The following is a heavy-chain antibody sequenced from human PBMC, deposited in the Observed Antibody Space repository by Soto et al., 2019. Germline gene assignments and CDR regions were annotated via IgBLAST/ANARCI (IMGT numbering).Heavy chain of an antibody. Sequence: GGSLRLSCAASGFTFSSYGMHWVRQAPGKGLEWVAVIWYDGSNKNYAASVKGRLTISRDNSKNTLYLEMNSLRAEDTAVYYCAREGYSYGYFDYWGQGTLVTVSS. J-gene: IGHJ4*02. CDR1: GFTFSSYG. CDR2: IWYDGSNK. V-gene: IGHV3-33*01. D-gene: IGHD5-18*01. CDR3: AREGYSYGYFDY.